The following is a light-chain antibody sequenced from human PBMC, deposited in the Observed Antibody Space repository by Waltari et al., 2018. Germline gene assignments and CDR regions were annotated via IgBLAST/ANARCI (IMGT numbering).Light chain of an antibody. CDR1: VLANKY. Sequence: SFELTQTSSLSVSPGQTVRITCSGDVLANKYARWFQQKPCQAPVLIISRDTERPSGIPERVSGSSSGTTVTLTIRGAQAEDEADYYCYAAADNNLGVFGGGTKVTVL. V-gene: IGLV3-27*01. CDR3: YAAADNNLGV. J-gene: IGLJ3*02. CDR2: RDT.